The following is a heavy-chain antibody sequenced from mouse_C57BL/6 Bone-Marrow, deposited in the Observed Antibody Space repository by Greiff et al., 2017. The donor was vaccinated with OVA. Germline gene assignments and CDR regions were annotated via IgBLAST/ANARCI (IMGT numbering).Heavy chain of an antibody. CDR2: IDPENGDT. Sequence: EVKLMESGAELVRPGASVKLSCTASGFNIKDDYMHWVKQRPEQGLEWIGWIDPENGDTEYASKFQGKATITADTSSNTAYLQLSSLTSEDTAVCYCTYYGGFDYWGQGTTVTVS. D-gene: IGHD1-1*02. V-gene: IGHV14-4*01. J-gene: IGHJ2*01. CDR1: GFNIKDDY. CDR3: TYYGGFDY.